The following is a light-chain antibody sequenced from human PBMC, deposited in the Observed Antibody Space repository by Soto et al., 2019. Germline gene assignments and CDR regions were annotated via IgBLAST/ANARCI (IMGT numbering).Light chain of an antibody. V-gene: IGKV3-15*01. CDR3: QQYNNWPRT. CDR1: KSVSSH. Sequence: RVVAESRPTVFVSRWERATLSCGARKSVSSHLAWYQQKPGQAPRLLIHGASTRAPGIPARFSGSGSGTDFTLTISSLQSEDFAVYYCQQYNNWPRTFGQGTKVDIK. J-gene: IGKJ1*01. CDR2: GAS.